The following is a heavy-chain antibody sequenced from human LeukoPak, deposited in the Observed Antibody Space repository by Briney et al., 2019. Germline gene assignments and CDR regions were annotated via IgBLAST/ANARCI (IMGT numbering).Heavy chain of an antibody. V-gene: IGHV1-2*02. CDR2: INPNSGGT. CDR1: GYTFTGYY. D-gene: IGHD1-26*01. CDR3: ARSRWELGGRFDP. J-gene: IGHJ5*02. Sequence: GASVKVSCKASGYTFTGYYMHWVRQAPGQGREWMGWINPNSGGTNYAQKFQGRVTMTRDTSISTAYMELSRLRSDDTAVYYCARSRWELGGRFDPWGQGTLVTVSS.